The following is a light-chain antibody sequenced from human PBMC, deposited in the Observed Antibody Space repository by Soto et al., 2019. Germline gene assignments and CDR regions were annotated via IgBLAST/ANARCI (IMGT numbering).Light chain of an antibody. V-gene: IGKV3-11*01. J-gene: IGKJ1*01. CDR2: DAS. CDR1: QSVSTS. CDR3: QVRDVWPS. Sequence: IVLTQSPVTLALTPGERAVLSCRTSQSVSTSLAWYQHKPGQAPRLFIYDASKRAPGVPARFSGSGSGTDFTLTISSLEPEDFAGYDCQVRDVWPSFGQGTKVEIK.